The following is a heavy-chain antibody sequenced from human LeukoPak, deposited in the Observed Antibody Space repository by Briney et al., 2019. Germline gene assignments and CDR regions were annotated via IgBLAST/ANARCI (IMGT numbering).Heavy chain of an antibody. CDR1: GFTFSSYA. V-gene: IGHV3-30-3*01. Sequence: GGSLRLSCAASGFTFSSYAMHWVRQAPGKGLEWVAVISYDGSNKYYADSVKDRFTISRDNSKNTLYLQMNSLRAEDTAVYYCARIVVIIRGGGDYFDYWGQGTLVTVSS. J-gene: IGHJ4*02. CDR2: ISYDGSNK. CDR3: ARIVVIIRGGGDYFDY. D-gene: IGHD3-22*01.